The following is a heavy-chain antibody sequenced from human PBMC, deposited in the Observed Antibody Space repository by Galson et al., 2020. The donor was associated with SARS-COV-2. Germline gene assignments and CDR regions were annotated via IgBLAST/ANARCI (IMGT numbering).Heavy chain of an antibody. CDR3: AKDFNGVRRLDY. CDR2: MTGSGDGT. V-gene: IGHV3-23*01. J-gene: IGHJ4*02. D-gene: IGHD2-8*01. CDR1: GFPFNTYA. Sequence: GEPLQISCAASGFPFNTYAMSWVRQAPGQGLEWVAAMTGSGDGTFYANAVKGRFTISRENSKNTLTLQMNSLRVEDTAVHYCAKDFNGVRRLDYWGQGTLVTVGS.